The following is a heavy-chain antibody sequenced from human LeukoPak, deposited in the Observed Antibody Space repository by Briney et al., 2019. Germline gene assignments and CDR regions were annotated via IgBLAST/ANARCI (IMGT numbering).Heavy chain of an antibody. V-gene: IGHV3-30*02. Sequence: GGSLRLSCAASGFTFISYGMHWVHQAPGKGLERVAFIRYDGSNKYYTDSVKGRFTISRDNSKNTLSLQMNSLRAEDTAVYYCARDLGMGTRIDFWGQGTLVTVSS. CDR3: ARDLGMGTRIDF. D-gene: IGHD5-24*01. J-gene: IGHJ4*02. CDR2: IRYDGSNK. CDR1: GFTFISYG.